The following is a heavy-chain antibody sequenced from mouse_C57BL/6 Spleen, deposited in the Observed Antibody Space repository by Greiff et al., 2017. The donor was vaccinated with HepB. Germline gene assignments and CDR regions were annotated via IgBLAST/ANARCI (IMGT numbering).Heavy chain of an antibody. D-gene: IGHD2-1*01. J-gene: IGHJ1*03. CDR1: GFTFSDYG. CDR3: ANYGNYGDFDV. Sequence: EVKLMESGGGLVKPGGSLKLSCAASGFTFSDYGMHWVRQAPEQGLAWVAYISRGSSTIYYAGTVKGRFTISRDNAKNTRFLQMTSLRSEDTAMYYCANYGNYGDFDVWGTGTTVTVAS. CDR2: ISRGSSTI. V-gene: IGHV5-17*01.